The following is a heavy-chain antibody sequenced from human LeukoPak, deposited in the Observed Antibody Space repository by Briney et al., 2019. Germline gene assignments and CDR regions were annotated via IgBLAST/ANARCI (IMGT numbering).Heavy chain of an antibody. Sequence: GGSLRLSCAASGFTFSDSVMHWVRQASGKGLEWVGRIRSKPNTYATAYAASVKGRFTISRDDSKNTAYLQMNSLKTEDTAVYYCSRHVMGGDYWGQGTLVTVSS. J-gene: IGHJ4*02. CDR1: GFTFSDSV. D-gene: IGHD1-26*01. V-gene: IGHV3-73*01. CDR3: SRHVMGGDY. CDR2: IRSKPNTYAT.